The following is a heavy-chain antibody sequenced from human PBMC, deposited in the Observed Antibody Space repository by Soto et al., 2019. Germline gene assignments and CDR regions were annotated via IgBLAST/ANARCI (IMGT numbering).Heavy chain of an antibody. CDR1: GFTFSSYS. CDR3: ASSRGGSYEPYDY. D-gene: IGHD1-26*01. J-gene: IGHJ4*02. CDR2: ISSSSSYI. V-gene: IGHV3-21*01. Sequence: EVQLVESGGGLVKPGGSLRLSCAASGFTFSSYSMNWDRQAPGKGLEWVSSISSSSSYIYYADSVKGRFTISRDNAKNSLYLQMNSLRAEDTAVYYCASSRGGSYEPYDYWGQGTLVTVSS.